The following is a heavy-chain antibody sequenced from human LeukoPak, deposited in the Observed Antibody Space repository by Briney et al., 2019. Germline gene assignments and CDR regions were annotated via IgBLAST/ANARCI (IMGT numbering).Heavy chain of an antibody. J-gene: IGHJ3*02. CDR3: ARAYDYGGANDAFDI. D-gene: IGHD4/OR15-4a*01. V-gene: IGHV4-34*01. Sequence: PSETLSLTCAVYGGSFSGYYWSWIRQPPGKGLEWIGEINHSGSTNYNPSLKSRVTISVDTSKNQFSLKLSSVTAADTAVYYCARAYDYGGANDAFDIWGQGTMVTVSS. CDR1: GGSFSGYY. CDR2: INHSGST.